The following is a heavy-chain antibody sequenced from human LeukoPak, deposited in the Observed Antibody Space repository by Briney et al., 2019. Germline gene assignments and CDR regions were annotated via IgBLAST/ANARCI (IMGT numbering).Heavy chain of an antibody. V-gene: IGHV3-23*01. CDR3: ARDPNGDYIGAFDM. CDR2: IRAIGGA. CDR1: GFSFSVYA. Sequence: SGGCLRLSCAASGFSFSVYALMGVRPAPGRGPEWGLAIRAIGGAYYADYAAAVKGRFTISRDDSNSTLFLQMWSLRVEDTAVYYWARDPNGDYIGAFDMWGPGTKVTVSS. J-gene: IGHJ3*02. D-gene: IGHD4-17*01.